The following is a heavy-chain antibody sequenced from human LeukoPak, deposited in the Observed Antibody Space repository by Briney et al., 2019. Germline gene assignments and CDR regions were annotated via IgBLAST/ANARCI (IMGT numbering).Heavy chain of an antibody. V-gene: IGHV1-18*01. Sequence: ASVRVSCKASGYTFANYGISWVRQAPGQGLEWVAWISTYDGNTNYAEKFQGRVTLTTDTFTTTAYMELRSLRSDDTAVYCCARDRDPYYYDSSGYADYWGQGTLLTVSS. CDR1: GYTFANYG. J-gene: IGHJ4*02. D-gene: IGHD3-22*01. CDR2: ISTYDGNT. CDR3: ARDRDPYYYDSSGYADY.